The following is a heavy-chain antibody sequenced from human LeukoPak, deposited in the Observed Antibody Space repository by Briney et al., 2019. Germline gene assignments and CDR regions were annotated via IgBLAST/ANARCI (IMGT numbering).Heavy chain of an antibody. D-gene: IGHD3-22*01. CDR1: GFTFSRYG. CDR3: ARDFGFSPSSGYSFDY. V-gene: IGHV3-33*01. J-gene: IGHJ4*02. Sequence: GGSLRLSSAASGFTFSRYGMHWVRQAPGKGLEWVAVIWYDGSNRQYVDSVKGRFTISRDNSKNTLYLQMNSLRADDTAVYYCARDFGFSPSSGYSFDYWGQGTLVTVSS. CDR2: IWYDGSNR.